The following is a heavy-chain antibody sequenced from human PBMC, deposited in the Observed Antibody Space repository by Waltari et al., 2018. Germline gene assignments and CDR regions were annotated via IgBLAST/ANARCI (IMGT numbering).Heavy chain of an antibody. Sequence: QVQLVQSGAEVKKPRSSVKVSCKASGGTFSSYAISWVRQAPGQGLEWMGGIIPIFGTANYAQKVQGRVTITADESTSTAYMELSSLRSEDTAVYYCARVGAAAGIRYYFDYWGQGTLVTVSS. J-gene: IGHJ4*02. V-gene: IGHV1-69*12. CDR3: ARVGAAAGIRYYFDY. CDR2: IIPIFGTA. CDR1: GGTFSSYA. D-gene: IGHD6-13*01.